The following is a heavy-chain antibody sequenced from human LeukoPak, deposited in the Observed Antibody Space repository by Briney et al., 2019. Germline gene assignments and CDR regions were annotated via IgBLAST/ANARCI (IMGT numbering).Heavy chain of an antibody. CDR2: INPSGGST. V-gene: IGHV1-46*01. Sequence: ASVKVSCKASGYTFTSYYMHWVRQAPGQGLEWMGIINPSGGSTSYAQKFQGRVTMTRDTSTSTVYMELSSLRSEDTAVYYCAGETRYSSGWSAGAFDIWGQGTMVTVSS. J-gene: IGHJ3*02. CDR3: AGETRYSSGWSAGAFDI. CDR1: GYTFTSYY. D-gene: IGHD6-19*01.